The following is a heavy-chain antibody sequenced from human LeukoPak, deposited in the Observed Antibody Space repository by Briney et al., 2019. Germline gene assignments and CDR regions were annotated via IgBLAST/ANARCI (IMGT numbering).Heavy chain of an antibody. V-gene: IGHV3-7*05. Sequence: GGSLRLSCAASGFTFSSYWMSWVRQAPGKGLEWVANIKPDGTEKYYVDSVKGRFTISRDNAKNSLYLQMNILRVDDTAVYYCASMGVAGACGYGPWGQGILVTVS. CDR1: GFTFSSYW. CDR2: IKPDGTEK. CDR3: ASMGVAGACGYGP. D-gene: IGHD6-13*01. J-gene: IGHJ5*02.